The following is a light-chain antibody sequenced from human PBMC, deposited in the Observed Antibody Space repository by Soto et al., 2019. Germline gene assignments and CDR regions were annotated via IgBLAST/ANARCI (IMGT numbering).Light chain of an antibody. V-gene: IGLV6-57*04. Sequence: NFMLTQPHSVSESPGKTVTISCTRSSGSIASNYVQWYQQRPGSAPTTVIYEDNQRPSGVPDRFSGSSDSSSNSASLTISGLKTEDEADYYCQSYDSSIYVVFGGGTQLTVL. J-gene: IGLJ2*01. CDR1: SGSIASNY. CDR2: EDN. CDR3: QSYDSSIYVV.